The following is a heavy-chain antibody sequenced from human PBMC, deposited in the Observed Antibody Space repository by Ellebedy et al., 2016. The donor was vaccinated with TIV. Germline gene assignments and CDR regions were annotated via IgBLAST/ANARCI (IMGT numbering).Heavy chain of an antibody. J-gene: IGHJ6*02. V-gene: IGHV3-23*01. Sequence: GGSLRLSCAASGFTFSTYAMSWVRQAPGKGLEWVSAISGSGGSTYYADSVKGRFTISRDNAKNTMYLQMNSLRAEDTAVNYCARDQRYFDWLFRDNYYGMDVWGQGTTVTVSS. D-gene: IGHD3-9*01. CDR2: ISGSGGST. CDR1: GFTFSTYA. CDR3: ARDQRYFDWLFRDNYYGMDV.